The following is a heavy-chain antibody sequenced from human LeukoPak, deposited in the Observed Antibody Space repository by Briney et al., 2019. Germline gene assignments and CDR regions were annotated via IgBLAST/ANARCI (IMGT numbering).Heavy chain of an antibody. V-gene: IGHV3-23*01. CDR2: ISGNTGAT. D-gene: IGHD2-15*01. CDR1: GFTFKNFV. J-gene: IGHJ5*01. Sequence: GGSLRLSCAASGFTFKNFVMTWVRQAPGRGLDWVSAISGNTGATYYADSVKGRFTISRDNSKNTLYLQMNSLRAEDTAVYYCARKWWENWFDSWGQGALVTVSS. CDR3: ARKWWENWFDS.